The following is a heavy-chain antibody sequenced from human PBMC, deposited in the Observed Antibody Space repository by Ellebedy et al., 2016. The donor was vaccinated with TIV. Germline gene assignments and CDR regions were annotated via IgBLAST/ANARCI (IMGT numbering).Heavy chain of an antibody. J-gene: IGHJ5*01. V-gene: IGHV6-1*01. CDR2: AYYRSKWYI. CDR1: GDSVSGYSVA. CDR3: ARDFTTIRGLMNPFDC. Sequence: LRLSXAISGDSVSGYSVAWNCIRQSPSRGLEWLGRAYYRSKWYIYYAQSVQSRLTINPDTSKNQISLQLNSVTPEDTAVYYCARDFTTIRGLMNPFDCWGQGILVTVSS. D-gene: IGHD3-10*01.